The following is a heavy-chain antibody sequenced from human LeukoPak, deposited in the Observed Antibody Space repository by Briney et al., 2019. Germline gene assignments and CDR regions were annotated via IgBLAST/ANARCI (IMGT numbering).Heavy chain of an antibody. CDR3: AKDAYYYDSSGYPDY. V-gene: IGHV3-21*04. CDR2: ISSSSSYI. CDR1: GFTFSSYS. D-gene: IGHD3-22*01. Sequence: GGSLRLSCAASGFTFSSYSMNWVRQAPGKGLEWVSSISSSSSYIYYADSVKGRLTISRDNAKNSLYLQMNSLRAEDTALYYCAKDAYYYDSSGYPDYWGQGTLVTVSS. J-gene: IGHJ4*02.